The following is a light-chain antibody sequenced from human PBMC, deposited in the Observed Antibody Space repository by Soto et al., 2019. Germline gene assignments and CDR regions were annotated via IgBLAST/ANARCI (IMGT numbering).Light chain of an antibody. CDR1: QSVRSSY. CDR3: QKYGSSPPT. CDR2: GAS. V-gene: IGKV3-20*01. Sequence: EIVLTQSPGTLSLSPGERATLSCRASQSVRSSYLAWYQQKPGQAPRLLIYGASTRATGFPDRFSGSGSGTDFTLTISRLEPEDFAVYHCQKYGSSPPTFGPGTKVDIK. J-gene: IGKJ3*01.